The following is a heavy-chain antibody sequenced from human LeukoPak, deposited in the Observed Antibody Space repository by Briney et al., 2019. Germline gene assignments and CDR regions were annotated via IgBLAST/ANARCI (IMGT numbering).Heavy chain of an antibody. Sequence: GASVKVSCKACGYTFSDYDINWVRQAPGQRLEWMGWRNPKNGDTGYLQTFQGRVTMTRDSSIGTAYMELSNLASDDTAVYYCARGPSWAIRPPAIGDVWGKGTTVIVSS. CDR3: ARGPSWAIRPPAIGDV. D-gene: IGHD2-2*01. J-gene: IGHJ6*04. V-gene: IGHV1-8*01. CDR2: RNPKNGDT. CDR1: GYTFSDYD.